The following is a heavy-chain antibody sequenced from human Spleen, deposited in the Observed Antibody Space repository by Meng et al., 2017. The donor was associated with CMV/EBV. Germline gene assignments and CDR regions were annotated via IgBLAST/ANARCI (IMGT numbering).Heavy chain of an antibody. CDR2: IIPILGIA. Sequence: SVKVSCKASAGTFSRHPISWVRQAPGQGLAWMGGIIPILGIANYAQKFKERVTITADKSTSTAYMELSSLRSEDTAVYYCARSINGDYDPYYFHYHGMDVWGQGTTVTVSS. J-gene: IGHJ6*02. CDR1: AGTFSRHP. V-gene: IGHV1-69*10. D-gene: IGHD4-17*01. CDR3: ARSINGDYDPYYFHYHGMDV.